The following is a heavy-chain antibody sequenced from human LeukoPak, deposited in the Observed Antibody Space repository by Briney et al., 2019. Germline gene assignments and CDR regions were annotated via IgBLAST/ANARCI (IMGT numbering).Heavy chain of an antibody. CDR2: ISWNSGSI. Sequence: GGSLRLSCAASGFTFDDYAMHWVRQAPGKGLEWVSGISWNSGSIGYADSVKGRFTISRDNAKNSLYLQMNSLRAEDTALYYCAKGYYYYYMDVWGKGTTVTISS. V-gene: IGHV3-9*01. CDR3: AKGYYYYYMDV. CDR1: GFTFDDYA. J-gene: IGHJ6*03.